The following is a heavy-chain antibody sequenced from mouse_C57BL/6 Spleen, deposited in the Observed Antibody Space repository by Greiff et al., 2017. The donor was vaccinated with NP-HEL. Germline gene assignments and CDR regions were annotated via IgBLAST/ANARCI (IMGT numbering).Heavy chain of an antibody. CDR3: ARDDPGMDY. V-gene: IGHV5-4*01. Sequence: EVKLVESGGGLVKPGGSLKLSCAASGFTFSSYAMSWVRQTPEKRLEWVATISDGGSYTYYPDNVKGRFTISRDNAKNNLYLQMSHLKSEDTAMYYCARDDPGMDYWGQGTSVTVSS. J-gene: IGHJ4*01. CDR2: ISDGGSYT. CDR1: GFTFSSYA.